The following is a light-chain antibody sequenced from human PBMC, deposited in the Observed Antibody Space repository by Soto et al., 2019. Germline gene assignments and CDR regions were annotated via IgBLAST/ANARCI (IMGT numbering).Light chain of an antibody. V-gene: IGLV2-14*01. CDR1: SSDIGAYNY. CDR3: SSYSSTSTLYV. J-gene: IGLJ1*01. CDR2: EVT. Sequence: QSVLTQPASVSGSPGQSITISCIGTSSDIGAYNYVSWYQQHPGKVPKLMIYEVTNRPSGLSNRFSGSKSGNTASLTISGLQAEDEAEYFCSSYSSTSTLYVFGTGTKVTV.